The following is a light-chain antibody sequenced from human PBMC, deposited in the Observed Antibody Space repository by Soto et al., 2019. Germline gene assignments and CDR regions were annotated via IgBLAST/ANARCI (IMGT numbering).Light chain of an antibody. Sequence: EIVMTQSPATLSVSPGERATLSCRASQSVSSNLAWYQQRPGQPPRLLINGASTRATGFPTRFSGSGSGTEFTLTISSLQSEDFAVYYCQQYNNWPRTFGQGTKVDIK. V-gene: IGKV3-15*01. CDR1: QSVSSN. CDR3: QQYNNWPRT. J-gene: IGKJ1*01. CDR2: GAS.